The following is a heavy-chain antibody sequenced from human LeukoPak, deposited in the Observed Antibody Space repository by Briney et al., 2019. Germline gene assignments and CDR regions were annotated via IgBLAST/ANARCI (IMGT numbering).Heavy chain of an antibody. CDR3: AKDQERTRGYSYGNFDY. D-gene: IGHD5-18*01. Sequence: GGSLRLSCAASGFTFSSYAMSWVRQAPGKGLGWVSAISGSGGSTYYADSVKGRFTISRDNSKNTLYLQMNSLRAEDTAVYYCAKDQERTRGYSYGNFDYWGQGTLVTVSS. CDR1: GFTFSSYA. V-gene: IGHV3-23*01. CDR2: ISGSGGST. J-gene: IGHJ4*02.